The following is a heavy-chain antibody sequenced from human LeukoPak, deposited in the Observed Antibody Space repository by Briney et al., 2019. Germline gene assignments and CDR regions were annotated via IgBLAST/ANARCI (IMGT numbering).Heavy chain of an antibody. CDR2: IYYSGST. V-gene: IGHV4-59*01. Sequence: SETLSLTCTVSGGSISSYYWSWIRQPPGKGLEWIGYIYYSGSTNYNPSLKSRVTISVDTSKNQFSLKLSSVTAADTAVYYCAGATYYYGSWSLDYWGQGTLVTVSS. CDR1: GGSISSYY. D-gene: IGHD3-10*01. J-gene: IGHJ4*02. CDR3: AGATYYYGSWSLDY.